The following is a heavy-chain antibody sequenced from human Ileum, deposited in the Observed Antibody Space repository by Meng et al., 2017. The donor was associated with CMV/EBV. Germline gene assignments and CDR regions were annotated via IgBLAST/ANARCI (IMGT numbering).Heavy chain of an antibody. CDR1: GFTFSSYW. CDR3: ARDPVGYCSSTSCYLGGMDV. V-gene: IGHV3-7*01. D-gene: IGHD2-2*03. J-gene: IGHJ6*01. Sequence: GESLKISCAASGFTFSSYWMSWVRQAPGKGLEWVANIKQDGSEKYYVDSVKGRLTISRDNAKNSLYLQMNSLRAEDTAVYYCARDPVGYCSSTSCYLGGMDVLGQGNTVNRSS. CDR2: IKQDGSEK.